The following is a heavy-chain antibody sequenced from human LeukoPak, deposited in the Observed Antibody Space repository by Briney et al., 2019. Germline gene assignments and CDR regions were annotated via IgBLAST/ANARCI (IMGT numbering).Heavy chain of an antibody. CDR3: ASSRRSVVDENFWSGYPYGMDV. J-gene: IGHJ6*02. CDR2: ISAYNGNT. V-gene: IGHV1-18*01. D-gene: IGHD3-3*01. CDR1: GYTFTSYG. Sequence: ASVKVSCKASGYTFTSYGISWVRQAPGQGLEWMGWISAYNGNTNYAQKLQGRVTMTTDTSTSTAYMELRSLRSDDTAVYYCASSRRSVVDENFWSGYPYGMDVWGQGTTVTVSS.